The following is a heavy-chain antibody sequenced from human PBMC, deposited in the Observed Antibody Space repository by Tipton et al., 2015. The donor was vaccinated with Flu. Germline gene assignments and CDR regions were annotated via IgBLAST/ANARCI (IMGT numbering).Heavy chain of an antibody. D-gene: IGHD3-3*01. CDR3: AKDILRWAFDF. V-gene: IGHV3-23*01. CDR2: IGSDFNT. CDR1: GFTFTNNA. Sequence: SLRLSCAASGFTFTNNAMGWVRQAPGEGLEWVSAIGSDFNTHYADSVKGLFTISRDNSQNTLYLQMNSLRAEDTAVYYCAKDILRWAFDFWGQGTMVTVSS. J-gene: IGHJ3*01.